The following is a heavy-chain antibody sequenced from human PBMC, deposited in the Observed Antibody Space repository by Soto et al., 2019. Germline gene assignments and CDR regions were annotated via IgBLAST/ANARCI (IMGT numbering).Heavy chain of an antibody. CDR1: GGSISSGDYY. J-gene: IGHJ4*02. CDR3: AREAGYSYGFFDY. Sequence: SETLSLTCTVSGGSISSGDYYWSWIRQPPGKGLEWIGYIYYSGSTYYNPSLKSRVTISVDTSKNQFSLKLSSVTAADTAVYYCAREAGYSYGFFDYWGQGTLVTVSS. V-gene: IGHV4-30-4*01. D-gene: IGHD5-18*01. CDR2: IYYSGST.